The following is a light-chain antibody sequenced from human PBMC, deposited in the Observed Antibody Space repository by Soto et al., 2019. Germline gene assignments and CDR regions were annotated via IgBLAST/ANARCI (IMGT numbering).Light chain of an antibody. J-gene: IGKJ1*01. Sequence: IVLTQSPATLSLSPGERATLSCRASQSVSSNYLSWYQHKPGQAPSHLIYDASSRATGIPDRFSGSGAGTDFTLTISRLESEDFAVYYCQQYGSSPWTFGQGTKVEIK. CDR2: DAS. V-gene: IGKV3-20*01. CDR3: QQYGSSPWT. CDR1: QSVSSNY.